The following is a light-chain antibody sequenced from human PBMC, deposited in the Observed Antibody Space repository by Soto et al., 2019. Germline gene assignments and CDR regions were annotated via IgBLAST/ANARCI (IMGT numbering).Light chain of an antibody. Sequence: DIVMTQSQDSLAVSLGERATINCKSSQSVLYSSNNKNYLAWYQQKPGQPPKLLIYWASTRESGVPDRFSGSGSGTDFTLTISSLQAEDFAVYYCQQYGSSGTFGQGTKVE. CDR3: QQYGSSGT. V-gene: IGKV4-1*01. CDR1: QSVLYSSNNKNY. CDR2: WAS. J-gene: IGKJ1*01.